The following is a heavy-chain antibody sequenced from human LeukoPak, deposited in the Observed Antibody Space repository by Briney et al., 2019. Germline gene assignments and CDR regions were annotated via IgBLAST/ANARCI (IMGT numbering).Heavy chain of an antibody. J-gene: IGHJ6*03. CDR2: INPNRGDT. CDR3: ARGLWGDFWSGDYYYYYMDV. CDR1: GYTFTMYD. V-gene: IGHV1-8*03. D-gene: IGHD3-3*01. Sequence: ASVNLSCRASGYTFTMYDINWVRRATGQGLEWMGWINPNRGDTGYAQKFKGRVTITRNTSISTAYMELSSLRSEDTAVYYCARGLWGDFWSGDYYYYYMDVWGKGTTVTVSS.